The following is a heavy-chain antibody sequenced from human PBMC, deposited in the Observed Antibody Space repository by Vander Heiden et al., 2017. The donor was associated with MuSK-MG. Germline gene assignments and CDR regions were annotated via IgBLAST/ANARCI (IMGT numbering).Heavy chain of an antibody. CDR3: ARSEISYRNYRYSCYGMDV. Sequence: QVQLQESGPGLVKPSETLSLTCPVPGDSISRSNYYGGWTRQPPGKGLEWIGTIYYSGNTYYNPSLESRVTMSVDASKNQFSLKLSSVTAADTAMYYCARSEISYRNYRYSCYGMDVWGQGATVTVSS. V-gene: IGHV4-39*01. D-gene: IGHD1-7*01. CDR1: GDSISRSNYY. J-gene: IGHJ6*02. CDR2: IYYSGNT.